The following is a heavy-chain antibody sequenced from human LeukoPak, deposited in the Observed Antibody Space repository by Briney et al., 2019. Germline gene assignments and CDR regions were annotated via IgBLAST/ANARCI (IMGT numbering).Heavy chain of an antibody. J-gene: IGHJ5*02. D-gene: IGHD2-2*01. V-gene: IGHV1-46*03. CDR3: ARGFPIVVVPAANNWFDP. CDR2: INPSGGST. Sequence: ASVKDSCKASGYTFTSYYMHWVRQAPGQGLEWMGIINPSGGSTSYAQKFQGRVTMTRDTSTSTVYMELSSLRSEDTAVYYCARGFPIVVVPAANNWFDPWGQGTLVTVSS. CDR1: GYTFTSYY.